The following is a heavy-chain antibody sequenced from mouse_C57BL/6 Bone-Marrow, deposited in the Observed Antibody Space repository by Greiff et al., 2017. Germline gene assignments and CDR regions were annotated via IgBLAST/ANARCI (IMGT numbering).Heavy chain of an antibody. J-gene: IGHJ1*03. CDR3: ARDALYWYFDF. Sequence: EVKLVESGGGLVQSGRSLRLSCATSGFTFSDFYMEWVRQAPGKGLEWIAASRNKANDYTTEYSASVKGRFIVSRDTSQSILYLQMNALRAEDTAVYYCARDALYWYFDFWGTGTTVTVSS. CDR1: GFTFSDFY. V-gene: IGHV7-1*01. CDR2: SRNKANDYTT.